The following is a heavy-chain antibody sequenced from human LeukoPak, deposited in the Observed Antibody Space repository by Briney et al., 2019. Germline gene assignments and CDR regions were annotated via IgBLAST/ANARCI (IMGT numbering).Heavy chain of an antibody. J-gene: IGHJ4*02. CDR2: MNSDGSST. CDR1: GFTLSSYW. Sequence: GGTLRLSCAASGFTLSSYWMHWVRQAPGKGLVWVSRMNSDGSSTTYADSVKGRFTISRDNAKNTPYLQMNSLRAEDTAVYHCAREAFNYGDHYFDYWGQGTLVTVSS. V-gene: IGHV3-74*01. D-gene: IGHD4-17*01. CDR3: AREAFNYGDHYFDY.